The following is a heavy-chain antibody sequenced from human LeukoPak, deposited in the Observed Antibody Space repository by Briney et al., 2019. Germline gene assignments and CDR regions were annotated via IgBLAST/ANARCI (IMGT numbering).Heavy chain of an antibody. CDR1: GGTFSSYA. J-gene: IGHJ4*02. D-gene: IGHD2-2*01. CDR3: ASPRGYCSSTSCPFDY. Sequence: ASVKVSGKSSGGTFSSYAISWVRQAPGQGLEWVGGIIPIFGTANYAQKFQGRVTITADESTSTAYMELSSLRSEDTAVYYCASPRGYCSSTSCPFDYWGQGTLVTVSS. V-gene: IGHV1-69*13. CDR2: IIPIFGTA.